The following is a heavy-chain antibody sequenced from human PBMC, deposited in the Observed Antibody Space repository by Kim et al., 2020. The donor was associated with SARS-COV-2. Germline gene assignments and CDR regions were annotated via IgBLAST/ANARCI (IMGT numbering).Heavy chain of an antibody. V-gene: IGHV4-39*01. Sequence: SETLSLTCTVSGASIGSHGYFWAWLRQPPGRGREWIGSLSYSGRRYYNPSLERRITASLDTSKTQFSLLLTSVTAADTAVYHCARLYSFTGSYTAYYFY. D-gene: IGHD3-10*01. CDR1: GASIGSHGYF. J-gene: IGHJ4*01. CDR2: LSYSGRR. CDR3: ARLYSFTGSYTAYYFY.